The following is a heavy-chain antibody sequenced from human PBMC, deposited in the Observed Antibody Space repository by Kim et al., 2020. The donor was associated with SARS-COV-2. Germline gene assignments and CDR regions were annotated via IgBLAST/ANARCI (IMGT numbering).Heavy chain of an antibody. CDR3: AKDLLYVPGRGYFDS. J-gene: IGHJ4*02. CDR2: LSGSIPDA. V-gene: IGHV3-23*01. D-gene: IGHD3-10*01. CDR1: GFAFVDYA. Sequence: GGSLRLSCAASGFAFVDYAMSWVRRAPGKGLEWVSALSGSIPDAKYADSVRGRFTISRDNSKNTLFLQMDSLRVDDTAVYYCAKDLLYVPGRGYFDSWGQGVVVTVSS.